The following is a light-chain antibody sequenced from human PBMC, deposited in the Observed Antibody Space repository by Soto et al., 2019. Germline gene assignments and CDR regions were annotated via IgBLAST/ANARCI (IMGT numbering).Light chain of an antibody. CDR2: AAS. CDR1: QSVSTF. Sequence: DIQMTQSPSSLSASVGDRVTITCRASQSVSTFLNWYQFKPGKAPKLLIYAASSLQRGVPSRFRGSGSGTDFTLSISSLQPEDFATYYCQQSYSSPLTFGGGTKVEI. V-gene: IGKV1-39*01. J-gene: IGKJ4*01. CDR3: QQSYSSPLT.